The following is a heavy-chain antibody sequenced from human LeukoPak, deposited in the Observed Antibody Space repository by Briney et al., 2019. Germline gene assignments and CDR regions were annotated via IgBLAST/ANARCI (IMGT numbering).Heavy chain of an antibody. D-gene: IGHD3-3*01. J-gene: IGHJ4*02. CDR1: GFTFSSYG. V-gene: IGHV3-30*02. CDR2: IRYDGSNK. CDR3: AKTSGDFGATYYFDY. Sequence: GGSLRLSCAASGFTFSSYGMHWVRQAPGKGLEWVAFIRYDGSNKYYADSVKGRFTISRDNSKNTLYLQMNSLRAEDTAVYYCAKTSGDFGATYYFDYWGQGTLVTVSS.